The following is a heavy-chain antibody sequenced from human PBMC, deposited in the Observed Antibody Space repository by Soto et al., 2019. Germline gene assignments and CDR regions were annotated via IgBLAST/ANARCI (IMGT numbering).Heavy chain of an antibody. J-gene: IGHJ4*02. CDR2: TSSDGSNK. CDR1: GFAFGGFG. Sequence: QVQLVESGGGVVRPGKSLTLSCTGSGFAFGGFGIHWVRQSPGKGLEWLAMTSSDGSNKYLADSVKGRFTVSRDMSRTTVFLQMDNLGFEDTAVYYCARGGDVLDYWGRGALVTVSS. V-gene: IGHV3-30*03. CDR3: ARGGDVLDY. D-gene: IGHD3-16*01.